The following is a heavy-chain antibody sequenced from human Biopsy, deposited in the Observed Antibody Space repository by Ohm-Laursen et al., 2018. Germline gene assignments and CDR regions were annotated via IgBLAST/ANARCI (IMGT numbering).Heavy chain of an antibody. J-gene: IGHJ4*02. V-gene: IGHV4-59*08. CDR1: YGSISGHF. Sequence: PSETLSLTCAVTYGSISGHFWSWIRRAPGKGLEWIGYVYYNGNTNYSPSLKSRATISLDTSKDRFSLKLTSVTAADTAVYYCASLGRYCSGENCYGIDYWGQGTLVTVSS. CDR3: ASLGRYCSGENCYGIDY. CDR2: VYYNGNT. D-gene: IGHD2-15*01.